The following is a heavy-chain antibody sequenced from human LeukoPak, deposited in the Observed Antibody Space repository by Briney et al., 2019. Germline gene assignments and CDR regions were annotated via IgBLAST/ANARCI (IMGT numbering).Heavy chain of an antibody. CDR3: ARDQRSGDYWFDP. CDR1: GGSISSYY. Sequence: PSETLSLTCTVSGGSISSYYWSWLRQPPGKGLGGIGYIYYTGSTNYNPSLKSRVTISVDTSKNQFSLKLSSVTAADTAVYYCARDQRSGDYWFDPWGQGTLVTVSS. J-gene: IGHJ5*02. CDR2: IYYTGST. V-gene: IGHV4-59*01. D-gene: IGHD4-17*01.